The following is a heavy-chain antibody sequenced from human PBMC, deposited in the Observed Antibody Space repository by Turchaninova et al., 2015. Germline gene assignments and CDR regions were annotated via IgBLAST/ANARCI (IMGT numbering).Heavy chain of an antibody. J-gene: IGHJ4*02. Sequence: QVQLVQSGAEVKKPGASVKVSCKASGYTFTSYGISWVRQAPGQGLEWMGWISAYNGNTNYAQKLQGRVTMTTDTSTSTGYMELRSLRSDDTVVYYCSGVLNPPRYYCFWSGSPSYFDYWGQGTLVTVSS. V-gene: IGHV1-18*01. CDR1: GYTFTSYG. D-gene: IGHD3-3*01. CDR3: SGVLNPPRYYCFWSGSPSYFDY. CDR2: ISAYNGNT.